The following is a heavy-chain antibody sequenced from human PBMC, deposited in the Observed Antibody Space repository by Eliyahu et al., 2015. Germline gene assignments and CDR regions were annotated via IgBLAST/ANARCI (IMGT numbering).Heavy chain of an antibody. V-gene: IGHV4-34*01. J-gene: IGHJ6*02. CDR1: GGSFSXYX. CDR3: ARGGQFHRIVLKQFPMGRMDV. D-gene: IGHD2-8*01. Sequence: QVQLQQWGAGLLKPSETLSLTCAVYGGSFSXYXWXWIRQPPGKGLAWIGEINHSGSTNYNPSLKSRVTISVDTSKNQFSLKLSSVTAADTAVYYCARGGQFHRIVLKQFPMGRMDVWGQGTTVTVSS. CDR2: INHSGST.